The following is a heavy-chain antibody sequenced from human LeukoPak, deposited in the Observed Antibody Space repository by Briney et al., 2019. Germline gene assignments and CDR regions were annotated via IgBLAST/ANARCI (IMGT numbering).Heavy chain of an antibody. Sequence: SETLSLTCTVSGFSVSSCGYYWNWIRQRPGKDLEWIVYIYDSGSSYDNPALKSRAIISLNTSNNQYSLMLSLVTAAETAVYCCARWYYDNSGYRYFDYWGQGTLVTVSS. D-gene: IGHD3-22*01. CDR3: ARWYYDNSGYRYFDY. V-gene: IGHV4-31*03. J-gene: IGHJ4*02. CDR2: IYDSGSS. CDR1: GFSVSSCGYY.